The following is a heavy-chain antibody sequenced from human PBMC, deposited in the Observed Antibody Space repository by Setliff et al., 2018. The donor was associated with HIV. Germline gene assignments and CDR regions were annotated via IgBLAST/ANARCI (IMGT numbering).Heavy chain of an antibody. V-gene: IGHV4-4*08. CDR3: VRHYYESGGYYMPFLAAFDI. J-gene: IGHJ3*02. CDR1: DGSIRNNY. CDR2: ILTSGGT. D-gene: IGHD3-22*01. Sequence: SETLSLTCTISDGSIRNNYWSWIRQPPGKGPEWIGCILTSGGTNNNPSLKSRVSISVDTSKNQLSLKLSSVTAADTDVYYCVRHYYESGGYYMPFLAAFDIWGQGTVFTVSS.